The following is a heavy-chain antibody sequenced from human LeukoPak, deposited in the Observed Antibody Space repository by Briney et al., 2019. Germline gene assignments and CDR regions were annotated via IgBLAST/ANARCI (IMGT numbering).Heavy chain of an antibody. J-gene: IGHJ4*02. CDR1: GFTFSSYS. V-gene: IGHV3-48*02. Sequence: GGSLTLFCAASGFTFSSYSMNWVRQAPGKGLEWVSYISSSSSTIYYADSVKGRFTISRDNAKNSLYLQMNSLRDEDTAVYYCARDPVSNYGSGSFDYWGQGTLITVSS. CDR3: ARDPVSNYGSGSFDY. D-gene: IGHD3-10*01. CDR2: ISSSSSTI.